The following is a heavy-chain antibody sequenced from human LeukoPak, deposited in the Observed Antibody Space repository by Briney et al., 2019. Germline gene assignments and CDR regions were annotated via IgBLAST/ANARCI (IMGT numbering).Heavy chain of an antibody. D-gene: IGHD6-13*01. V-gene: IGHV3-23*01. Sequence: PGGSLRLSCAASEFTFSSYAMSWVRQAPGKGLEWVSAISGGGDSTYYGDSVKGRFTISRDNSKNTLYLQMNSLRAEDTAVYYCAKTRPLDSSSWSHGDYWGQGTLVTVSS. CDR2: ISGGGDST. CDR1: EFTFSSYA. J-gene: IGHJ4*02. CDR3: AKTRPLDSSSWSHGDY.